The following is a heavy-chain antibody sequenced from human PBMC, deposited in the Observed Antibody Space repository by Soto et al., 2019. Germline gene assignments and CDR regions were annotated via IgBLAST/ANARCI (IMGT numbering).Heavy chain of an antibody. Sequence: EVQLMESGGGVARPGGSLRLSCATSGFTFSSNSMNWVRQVPGKRLEWVSRIGAGDDTTYYTDSVEGRFTISRDDSKGTLYLQMNSLKVEDTDIYFCVMRAGDYWGQGTLVTVSS. D-gene: IGHD3-16*01. CDR3: VMRAGDY. CDR2: IGAGDDTT. V-gene: IGHV3-23*01. J-gene: IGHJ4*02. CDR1: GFTFSSNS.